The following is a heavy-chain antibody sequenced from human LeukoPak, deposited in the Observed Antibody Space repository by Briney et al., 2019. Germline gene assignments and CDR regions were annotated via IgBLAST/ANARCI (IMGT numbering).Heavy chain of an antibody. V-gene: IGHV5-51*07. CDR3: AACSRFLEWTGAFDI. J-gene: IGHJ3*02. Sequence: GESLKISCKAPGYRFTKEWIAWVHQMPGKGLEWMGIIYPGDSETRYSPSFQGQVTISADESISTAYLQWSSLKASDTAMYYCAACSRFLEWTGAFDIWGQGTMVTVSS. CDR1: GYRFTKEW. D-gene: IGHD3-3*01. CDR2: IYPGDSET.